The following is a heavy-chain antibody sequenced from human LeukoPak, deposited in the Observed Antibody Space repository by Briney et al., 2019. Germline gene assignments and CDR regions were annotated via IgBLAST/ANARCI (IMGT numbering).Heavy chain of an antibody. Sequence: PGGSLRLSCAASGFAFSSYSMNWVRQAPGKGLEWVSSISSSSSYIYYADSVKGRFTISRDNAKNSLYLQMNSLRAEDTAVYYCARRPGDGGDYWGQGTLVTVSS. CDR3: ARRPGDGGDY. CDR1: GFAFSSYS. CDR2: ISSSSSYI. D-gene: IGHD7-27*01. V-gene: IGHV3-21*01. J-gene: IGHJ4*02.